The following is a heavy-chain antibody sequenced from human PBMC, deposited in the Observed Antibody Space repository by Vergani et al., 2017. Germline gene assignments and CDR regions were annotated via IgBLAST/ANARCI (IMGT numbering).Heavy chain of an antibody. CDR1: VFSLSTSGVG. CDR2: IYWDDDK. J-gene: IGHJ6*01. D-gene: IGHD6-19*01. V-gene: IGHV2-5*02. Sequence: ITLKESGPTLVKPTQTLTLTCTFSVFSLSTSGVGVGWIRQPPGKALEWLALIYWDDDKRYSPSLKSRLTITKDTSKNQVVLTMTNMDPVDTATYDCAHSGSSGWDEVPGRHYYYYGMDGWGQATTVAVSS. CDR3: AHSGSSGWDEVPGRHYYYYGMDG.